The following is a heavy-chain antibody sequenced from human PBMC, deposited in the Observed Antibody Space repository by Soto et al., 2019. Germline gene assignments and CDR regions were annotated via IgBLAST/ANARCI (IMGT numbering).Heavy chain of an antibody. CDR2: IYNSGTT. D-gene: IGHD7-27*01. J-gene: IGHJ4*02. V-gene: IGHV4-4*09. CDR1: GGSISGYY. CDR3: ARGPSGDKVHY. Sequence: SETLSLTCTVSGGSISGYYWSWIRQPPGEGLEWIGYIYNSGTTYTNPSLRSQVAISLDTSKNHFSLTLSSVTAADTAVYYCARGPSGDKVHYWGQGALVTVSS.